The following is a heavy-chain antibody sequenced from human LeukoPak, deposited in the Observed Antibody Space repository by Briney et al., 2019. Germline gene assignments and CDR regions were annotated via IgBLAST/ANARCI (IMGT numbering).Heavy chain of an antibody. V-gene: IGHV3-23*01. J-gene: IGHJ4*02. Sequence: PGGCLRLSCAASRFSFSDYTMSWVRQLPGKGLEWVSGIRHSGVDSSYADSVKGRFTISRDNSKNMLYLQMNSLRDDDTGVYYCARDRRATPMYFFDFWGQGTPVTVSS. CDR2: IRHSGVDS. CDR1: RFSFSDYT. D-gene: IGHD2-15*01. CDR3: ARDRRATPMYFFDF.